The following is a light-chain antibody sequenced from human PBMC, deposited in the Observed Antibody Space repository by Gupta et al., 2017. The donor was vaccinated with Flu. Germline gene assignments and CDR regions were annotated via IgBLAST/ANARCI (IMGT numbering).Light chain of an antibody. V-gene: IGKV4-1*01. CDR1: QNFLATSNNKNY. J-gene: IGKJ1*01. CDR3: HQYYSTPRR. Sequence: SLGERATMNCKSSQNFLATSNNKNYLAWYQQKPGQPPRLLIYWASTRAPGVPDRFSGSGSGTDFTLTISSLQAEDVAVYHCHQYYSTPRRFGQGTKVEIK. CDR2: WAS.